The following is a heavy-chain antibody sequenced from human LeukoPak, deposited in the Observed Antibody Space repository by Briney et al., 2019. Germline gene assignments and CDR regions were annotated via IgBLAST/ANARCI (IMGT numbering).Heavy chain of an antibody. V-gene: IGHV4-39*01. CDR1: GGSISSRAYY. CDR2: IYYTGAT. J-gene: IGHJ4*02. CDR3: ARQGDGGHSYGNSDS. D-gene: IGHD5-18*01. Sequence: SETLSLTCTVSGGSISSRAYYWGWIRQPPGKGLEWIGSIYYTGATYSSPSLKSRLTISLDTSENHFSLKLSSVTAADTAVYYCARQGDGGHSYGNSDSWGQGTLVAVSS.